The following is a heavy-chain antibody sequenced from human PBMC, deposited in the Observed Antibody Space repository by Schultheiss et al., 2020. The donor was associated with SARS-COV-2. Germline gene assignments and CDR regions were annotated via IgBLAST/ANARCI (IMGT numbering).Heavy chain of an antibody. CDR3: ARGASIAVAGTSAFDI. J-gene: IGHJ3*02. CDR1: GGSISSSSYY. D-gene: IGHD6-19*01. Sequence: SQTLSLTCTVSGGSISSSSYYWGWIRQPPGKGLEWIGYIYYSGSTNYNPSLKSRVTISVDTSKNQFSLKLSSVTAADTAVYYCARGASIAVAGTSAFDIWGQGTMVTVSS. V-gene: IGHV4-61*05. CDR2: IYYSGST.